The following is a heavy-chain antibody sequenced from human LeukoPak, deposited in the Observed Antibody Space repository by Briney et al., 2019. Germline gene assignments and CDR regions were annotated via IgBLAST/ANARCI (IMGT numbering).Heavy chain of an antibody. CDR3: ARDGGVVERLGYFDL. CDR2: ITTSDGNT. D-gene: IGHD2-15*01. Sequence: PGGSLRLSCAASGFTFSSYTMSWVRQAPGKGLEWVATITTSDGNTYYADSVKGRFTISRDNAKNSLYLQMNSLRAEDTAVYYCARDGGVVERLGYFDLWGRGTLVTVSS. V-gene: IGHV3-21*04. CDR1: GFTFSSYT. J-gene: IGHJ2*01.